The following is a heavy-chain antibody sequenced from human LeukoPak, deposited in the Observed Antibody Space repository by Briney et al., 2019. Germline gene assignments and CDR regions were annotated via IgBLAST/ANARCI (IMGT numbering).Heavy chain of an antibody. Sequence: GGSLRLSCAASGFTFSSYRMNWVRQAPGKGVEWVSYISSSSSTIYYADSVKGRFTISRDNAKNSLSLQMNSLRAEDTAVYDCARDLVTADYWGQGTLVTVSS. V-gene: IGHV3-48*01. CDR1: GFTFSSYR. CDR3: ARDLVTADY. CDR2: ISSSSSTI. D-gene: IGHD2-21*02. J-gene: IGHJ4*02.